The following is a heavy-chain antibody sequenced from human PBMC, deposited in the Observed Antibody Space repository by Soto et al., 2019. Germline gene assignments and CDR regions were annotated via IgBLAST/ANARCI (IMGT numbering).Heavy chain of an antibody. J-gene: IGHJ6*02. Sequence: PGGSLRLSCAASGFTFSSYAMSWVRQAPGKGLEWVSAISGSGGSTYYADSVKGRFTISRDNSKNTLYLQMNSLRTEDTAVYYCAKDLEMGIAAAGEYYGMDVWGQGTTVTVSS. V-gene: IGHV3-23*01. CDR1: GFTFSSYA. CDR3: AKDLEMGIAAAGEYYGMDV. CDR2: ISGSGGST. D-gene: IGHD6-13*01.